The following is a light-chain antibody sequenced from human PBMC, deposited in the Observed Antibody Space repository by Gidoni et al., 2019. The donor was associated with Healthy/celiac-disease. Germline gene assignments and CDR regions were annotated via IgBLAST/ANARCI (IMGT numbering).Light chain of an antibody. CDR2: DAS. CDR3: QQFNSYQT. CDR1: QGISSA. J-gene: IGKJ1*01. Sequence: AIQLTQSPSSLSASVGDRVTITCRASQGISSALAWYQQKPGKAPKLLIYDASSLESGLPSRFSGSGSGTDFTLTISSLQPEDFATYYCQQFNSYQTFGQGTKVEIK. V-gene: IGKV1-13*02.